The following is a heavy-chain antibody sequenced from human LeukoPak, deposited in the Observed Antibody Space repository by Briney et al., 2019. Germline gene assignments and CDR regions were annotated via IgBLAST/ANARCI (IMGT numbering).Heavy chain of an antibody. Sequence: GGSLSLSCAASGFTFGSFGMHWVRQAPGKGLEWITYIRLDGSGKYYADSVKGRFTISRDNSRNTLYMQMNSLRVEDTAVYYCAKDYRWAYDYWVQGTLVTVSS. J-gene: IGHJ4*02. V-gene: IGHV3-30*02. CDR3: AKDYRWAYDY. D-gene: IGHD2-8*02. CDR2: IRLDGSGK. CDR1: GFTFGSFG.